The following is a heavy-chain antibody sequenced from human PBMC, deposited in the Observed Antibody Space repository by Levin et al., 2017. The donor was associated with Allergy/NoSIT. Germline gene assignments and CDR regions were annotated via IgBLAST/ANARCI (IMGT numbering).Heavy chain of an antibody. Sequence: GGSLRLSCAASGFTFSSYSMNWVRQAPGKGLEWVSYISSSSSTIYYADSVKGRFTISRDNAKNSLYLQMNSLRAEDTAVYYCARLYYYGSGSYHYYDGMDVWGQGTTVTVSS. J-gene: IGHJ6*02. CDR1: GFTFSSYS. V-gene: IGHV3-48*04. CDR3: ARLYYYGSGSYHYYDGMDV. CDR2: ISSSSSTI. D-gene: IGHD3-10*01.